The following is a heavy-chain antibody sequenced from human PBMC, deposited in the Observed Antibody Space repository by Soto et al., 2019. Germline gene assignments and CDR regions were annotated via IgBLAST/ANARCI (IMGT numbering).Heavy chain of an antibody. J-gene: IGHJ6*02. CDR1: GFTFSSYA. Sequence: GGSLRLSCAASGFTFSSYAMHWVRQAPGKGLEWVAVISYDGSNKYYADSVKGRFTISRDNSKNTLYLQMNSLRAEDTSVYYCARDKYYGSGSYYINVPIPYYYYGMDVWGQGTTVTVSS. D-gene: IGHD3-10*01. V-gene: IGHV3-30-3*01. CDR2: ISYDGSNK. CDR3: ARDKYYGSGSYYINVPIPYYYYGMDV.